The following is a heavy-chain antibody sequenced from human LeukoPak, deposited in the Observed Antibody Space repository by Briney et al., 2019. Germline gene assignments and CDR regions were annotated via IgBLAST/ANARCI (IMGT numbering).Heavy chain of an antibody. CDR3: ASTRSGWAFDY. Sequence: SETLSLTCTVSGSSITNNYYWGWIRQPPGKGLEWIGSIWYSGNNHYNPSLKSRVTISGDTSKNQFSLNLNSVTAADTAVYYCASTRSGWAFDYWGQGTLVTVSS. CDR2: IWYSGNN. J-gene: IGHJ4*02. D-gene: IGHD6-19*01. CDR1: GSSITNNYY. V-gene: IGHV4-38-2*02.